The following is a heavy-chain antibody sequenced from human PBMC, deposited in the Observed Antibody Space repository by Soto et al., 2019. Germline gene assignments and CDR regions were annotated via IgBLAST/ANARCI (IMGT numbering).Heavy chain of an antibody. CDR1: GGTFSSYA. J-gene: IGHJ4*02. Sequence: ASVKVSCKASGGTFSSYAISWVRQAPGQGLEWMGGIIPIFGTANYAQKFQGRATITADESTSTAYMELSSLRSEDTAVYYCARGYYDSSGYFDYWGQGTLVTVSS. CDR3: ARGYYDSSGYFDY. CDR2: IIPIFGTA. V-gene: IGHV1-69*13. D-gene: IGHD3-22*01.